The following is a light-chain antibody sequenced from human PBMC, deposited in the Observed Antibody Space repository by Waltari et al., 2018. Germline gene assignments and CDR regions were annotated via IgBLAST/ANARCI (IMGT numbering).Light chain of an antibody. CDR3: QSYDSSNHGV. CDR1: SGSIASNY. J-gene: IGLJ3*02. V-gene: IGLV6-57*02. CDR2: EDN. Sequence: NFMLTQPHSVSESPGKTVTISCTGSSGSIASNYVQWYQQRPGSAPPTVIYEDNQRPSGVPDRFSGSIDSSSNSASLTISGLQTEDEADYYCQSYDSSNHGVFGGGTKLTVL.